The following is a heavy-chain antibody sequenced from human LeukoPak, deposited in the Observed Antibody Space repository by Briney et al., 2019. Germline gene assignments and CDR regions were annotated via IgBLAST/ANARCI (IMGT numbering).Heavy chain of an antibody. V-gene: IGHV1-18*01. CDR1: GYTFTSYG. CDR2: ISAYNGNT. D-gene: IGHD3-10*01. J-gene: IGHJ5*02. CDR3: ARERGPSSLLWFGDFDENWFDP. Sequence: ASVKVSCRASGYTFTSYGISRVRQAPGQGLEWMGWISAYNGNTNYAQKLQGRVTMTTDTSTSTAYMELRSLRSDDTAVYYCARERGPSSLLWFGDFDENWFDPWGQGTLVTVSS.